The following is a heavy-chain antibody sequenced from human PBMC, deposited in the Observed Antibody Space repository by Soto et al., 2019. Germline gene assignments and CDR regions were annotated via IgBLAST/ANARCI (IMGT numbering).Heavy chain of an antibody. J-gene: IGHJ5*02. D-gene: IGHD3-22*01. CDR3: ARDYYDSSGYPQLGFDP. Sequence: SVKVSCKASGGTFSSYAISWVRQAPGQGLEWMGGIIPIFGTANYAQKFQGRVTITADKSTSTAYMELSSLRSEDTAVYYCARDYYDSSGYPQLGFDPWGQGTLVTVSS. CDR2: IIPIFGTA. V-gene: IGHV1-69*06. CDR1: GGTFSSYA.